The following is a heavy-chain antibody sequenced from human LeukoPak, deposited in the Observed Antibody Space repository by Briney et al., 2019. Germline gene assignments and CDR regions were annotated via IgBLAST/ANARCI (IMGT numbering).Heavy chain of an antibody. CDR2: VYYSGIT. CDR3: ARSAIAMDV. Sequence: ASETLSLTCTVSGGSISSSGYYWGWIRQPPGKGLEWIGTVYYSGITSYNPSLKSRVTISVDTSKNQFSLKLSSVTAADTAVYYCARSAIAMDVWGQGSTVTVSS. CDR1: GGSISSSGYY. V-gene: IGHV4-39*07. J-gene: IGHJ6*02.